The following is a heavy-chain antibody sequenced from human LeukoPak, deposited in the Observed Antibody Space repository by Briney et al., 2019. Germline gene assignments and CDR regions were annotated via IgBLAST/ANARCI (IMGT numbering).Heavy chain of an antibody. V-gene: IGHV4-4*07. CDR1: GGSICSYY. Sequence: TSETLSLTCTVSGGSICSYYWSWIRQPAGKGLEWIGRIYTSGSTNYNPSLKSRVTMSVDTSKNQFSLKLSPVTAADTAVYYCASLGDWLSLEYWGQGTLVTVSS. J-gene: IGHJ4*02. D-gene: IGHD3/OR15-3a*01. CDR3: ASLGDWLSLEY. CDR2: IYTSGST.